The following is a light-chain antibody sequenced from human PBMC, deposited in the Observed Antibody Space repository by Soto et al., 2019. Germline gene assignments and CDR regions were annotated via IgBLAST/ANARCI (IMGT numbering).Light chain of an antibody. Sequence: DIQMTQSPSSVSASVGDRVTIACRASQDIDSWLVWYQQRPGEAPKLLIYAANSLQSGVPSRFSGSGSGTDFTLTISYLQPEDCATYYCQQTDSFPYTFGLGTKLEIK. V-gene: IGKV1-12*01. J-gene: IGKJ2*01. CDR1: QDIDSW. CDR2: AAN. CDR3: QQTDSFPYT.